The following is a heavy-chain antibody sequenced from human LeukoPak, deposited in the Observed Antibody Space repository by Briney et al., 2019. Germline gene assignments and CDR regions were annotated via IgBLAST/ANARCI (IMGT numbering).Heavy chain of an antibody. D-gene: IGHD6-19*01. CDR2: ISGSGDST. CDR1: GFTFRSYV. J-gene: IGHJ4*02. CDR3: AKVPDYSSGWYPYYFDY. Sequence: GGSLRLSCAASGFTFRSYVMSWVRQAPGKGLEWVSGISGSGDSTYYADSVKGRFTISRDNSKNTLYLEMNSLRAEDTAVYYCAKVPDYSSGWYPYYFDYWGQGTLVTVSS. V-gene: IGHV3-23*01.